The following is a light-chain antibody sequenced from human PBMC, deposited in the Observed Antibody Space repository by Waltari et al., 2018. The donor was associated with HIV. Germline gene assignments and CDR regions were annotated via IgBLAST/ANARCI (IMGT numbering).Light chain of an antibody. Sequence: QSVLTQPPSVSGAPGQRVTISCTGSSSNIGAGYHVHWYQQRPGTAPKLLIYGSSHRPAGGPDRFAGSKSGTAASLAITGRQAEDEADYHCQSHDSSLSGYVFGTGTKVTVL. CDR2: GSS. CDR1: SSNIGAGYH. V-gene: IGLV1-40*01. J-gene: IGLJ1*01. CDR3: QSHDSSLSGYV.